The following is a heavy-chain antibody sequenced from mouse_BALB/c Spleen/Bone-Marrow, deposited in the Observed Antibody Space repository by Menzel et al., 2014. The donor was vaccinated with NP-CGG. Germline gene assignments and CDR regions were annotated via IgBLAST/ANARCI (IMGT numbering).Heavy chain of an antibody. D-gene: IGHD1-1*01. Sequence: EVKVIESGGGLVQPGGSLKLSCAASGFDFSRYWMSWVRQAPGKGLEWIGEINPDSSTINYTPSLKDKFIIPRDNAKNTLYLQMSKVRSEDTALYYCSRLSYYGRFAYWGQGTLVTVSA. CDR2: INPDSSTI. CDR1: GFDFSRYW. J-gene: IGHJ3*01. CDR3: SRLSYYGRFAY. V-gene: IGHV4-1*02.